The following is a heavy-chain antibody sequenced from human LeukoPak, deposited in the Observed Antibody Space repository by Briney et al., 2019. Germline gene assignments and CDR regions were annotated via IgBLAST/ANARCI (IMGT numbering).Heavy chain of an antibody. J-gene: IGHJ6*02. CDR2: INAGNGNT. CDR3: ARSENFLWYYYYGMDV. Sequence: ASVKVSCKASGYTFTSYGISWVRQAPGQGLEWMGWINAGNGNTKYSQKFQGRVTITRDTSASTAYMELSSLRSEDTAVYYCARSENFLWYYYYGMDVWGQGTTVTVSS. V-gene: IGHV1-3*01. D-gene: IGHD1-7*01. CDR1: GYTFTSYG.